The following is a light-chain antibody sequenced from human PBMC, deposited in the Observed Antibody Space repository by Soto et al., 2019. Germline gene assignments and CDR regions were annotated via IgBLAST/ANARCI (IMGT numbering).Light chain of an antibody. CDR1: QDVSSN. Sequence: VVTQTPATLSVSPGERATLSCRASQDVSSNLAWYQQKPGQAPSLIIYGASSRATGISDRFTGSGSGTDFTLTITTLEPEDFAVYYCQQYGSSPRTFGLGTKVDIK. CDR2: GAS. J-gene: IGKJ1*01. V-gene: IGKV3-20*01. CDR3: QQYGSSPRT.